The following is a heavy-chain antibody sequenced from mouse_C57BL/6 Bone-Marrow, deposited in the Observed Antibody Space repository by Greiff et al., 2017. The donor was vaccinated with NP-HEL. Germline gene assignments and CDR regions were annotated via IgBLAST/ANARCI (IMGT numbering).Heavy chain of an antibody. D-gene: IGHD2-2*01. CDR1: GYTFTSYG. CDR3: ARRYGYDYYYAMDY. CDR2: IYPRSGNT. V-gene: IGHV1-81*01. J-gene: IGHJ4*01. Sequence: VKLMESGAELARPGASVKLSCKASGYTFTSYGISWVKQRTGQGLEWIGEIYPRSGNTYYNEKFKGKATLTADKSSSTAYMELRSLTSEDSAVYFCARRYGYDYYYAMDYWGQGTSVTVSS.